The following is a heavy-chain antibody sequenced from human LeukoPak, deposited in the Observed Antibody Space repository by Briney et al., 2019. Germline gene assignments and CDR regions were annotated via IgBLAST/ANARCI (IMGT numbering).Heavy chain of an antibody. V-gene: IGHV3-23*01. D-gene: IGHD3-22*01. Sequence: PGGSLRLSCEASGFGFSSYAMGWVRHAPGKGLEWVSGISHTGGWTHYADSVKGRFTISRDNSKNRLYLQMDSLRAEDTAVYRCAKEMSSSGYPIDYWGQGTLVTVSS. CDR2: ISHTGGWT. J-gene: IGHJ4*02. CDR3: AKEMSSSGYPIDY. CDR1: GFGFSSYA.